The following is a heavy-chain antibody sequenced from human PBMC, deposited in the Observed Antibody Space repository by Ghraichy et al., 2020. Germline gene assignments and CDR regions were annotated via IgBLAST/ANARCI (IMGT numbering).Heavy chain of an antibody. D-gene: IGHD1-26*01. J-gene: IGHJ3*02. CDR3: AREGSGSYYGDAFDI. CDR2: INSDGSST. CDR1: GFTFSSYW. Sequence: GSLRLSCAASGFTFSSYWMHWVRQAPGKGLVWVSRINSDGSSTSYADSVKGRFTISRDNAKNTLYLQMNSLRAEDTAVYYCAREGSGSYYGDAFDIWGQGTMVTVSS. V-gene: IGHV3-74*01.